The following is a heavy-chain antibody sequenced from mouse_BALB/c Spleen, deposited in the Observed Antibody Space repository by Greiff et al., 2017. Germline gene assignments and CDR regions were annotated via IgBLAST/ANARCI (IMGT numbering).Heavy chain of an antibody. V-gene: IGHV1-80*01. J-gene: IGHJ4*01. CDR2: IYPGDGDT. CDR1: GYAFSSYW. Sequence: QVQLQQSGAELVRPGSSVKISCKASGYAFSSYWMNWVKQRPGQGLEWIGQIYPGDGDTNYNGKFKGKATLTADKSSSTAYMQLSSLTSEDSAVYFCARRGGNYDYYAMDYWGQGTSVTVSS. D-gene: IGHD2-1*01. CDR3: ARRGGNYDYYAMDY.